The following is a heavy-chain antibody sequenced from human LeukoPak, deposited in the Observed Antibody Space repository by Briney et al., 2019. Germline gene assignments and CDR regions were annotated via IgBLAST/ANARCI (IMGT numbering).Heavy chain of an antibody. J-gene: IGHJ4*02. CDR3: AKDLKYSYGVDY. V-gene: IGHV3-23*01. CDR2: ISGSGGST. CDR1: GFTFSSYA. Sequence: GALRLSCAASGFTFSSYAMSWVRQAPGKGLEWVSAISGSGGSTYYADSVKGRFTISRDNSKNTLYLQMNSLRAEDTAVYYCAKDLKYSYGVDYWGQGTLVTVSS. D-gene: IGHD5-18*01.